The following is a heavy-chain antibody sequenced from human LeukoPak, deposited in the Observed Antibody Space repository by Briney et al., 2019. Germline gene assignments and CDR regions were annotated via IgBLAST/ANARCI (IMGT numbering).Heavy chain of an antibody. J-gene: IGHJ4*02. D-gene: IGHD3-22*01. CDR2: ISWNSGSI. CDR1: GFTFDDYA. CDR3: AKGAGYDSSGLDY. Sequence: GGSLRLSCAASGFTFDDYAMHWVRQAPGKGLEWVSGISWNSGSIGYADSVKGRFTISRDNAKNTLYLQMHSLRAEDTAVYYCAKGAGYDSSGLDYWGQGTLVTVSS. V-gene: IGHV3-9*01.